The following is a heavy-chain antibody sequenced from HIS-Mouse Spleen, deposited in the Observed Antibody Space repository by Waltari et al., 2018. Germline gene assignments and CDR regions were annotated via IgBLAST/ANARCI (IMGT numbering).Heavy chain of an antibody. CDR1: GFPLSTSGMC. V-gene: IGHV2-70*15. CDR3: ARIAEGYSSGWYAFDY. J-gene: IGHJ4*02. CDR2: IDWDDDK. D-gene: IGHD6-19*01. Sequence: QVTLRESGPALVKPTQTPTLTCTFSGFPLSTSGMCVSWIRQPPGKALEWLARIDWDDDKYYSTSLKTRLTISKDTSKNQVVLTMTNMDPVDTATYYCARIAEGYSSGWYAFDYWGQGTLVTVSS.